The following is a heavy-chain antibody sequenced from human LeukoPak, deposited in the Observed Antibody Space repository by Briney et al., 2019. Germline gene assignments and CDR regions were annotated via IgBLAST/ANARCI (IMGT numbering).Heavy chain of an antibody. Sequence: ASVKFSCKASGYTFTSYGISWVRQAPGQGLEWMGWISAYNGNTNYAQKLQGRVTMTTDTSTSTAYMELRSLRSDDTAVYYCARPYYDSSAPPYDYWGQGTLVTVSS. CDR2: ISAYNGNT. J-gene: IGHJ4*02. V-gene: IGHV1-18*01. D-gene: IGHD3-22*01. CDR3: ARPYYDSSAPPYDY. CDR1: GYTFTSYG.